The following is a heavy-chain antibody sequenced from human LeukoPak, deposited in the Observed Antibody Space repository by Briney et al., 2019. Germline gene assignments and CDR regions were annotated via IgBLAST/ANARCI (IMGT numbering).Heavy chain of an antibody. D-gene: IGHD3-22*01. Sequence: ASVKVSCKASGYTFTSYAMHWVRQAPGQRLEWMGWINACNGNTKYSQKFQGRVTITRDTSANTAYRELSSLRSEDTAVYYCASGKGEYYDSSGYQRDAFDIWGQGTMVTVSS. V-gene: IGHV1-3*01. CDR3: ASGKGEYYDSSGYQRDAFDI. J-gene: IGHJ3*02. CDR2: INACNGNT. CDR1: GYTFTSYA.